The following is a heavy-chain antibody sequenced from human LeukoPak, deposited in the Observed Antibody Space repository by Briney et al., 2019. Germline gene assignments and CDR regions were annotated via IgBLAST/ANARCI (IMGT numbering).Heavy chain of an antibody. V-gene: IGHV3-74*01. CDR3: ARDNYDSSGYYFSFDY. D-gene: IGHD3-22*01. Sequence: GALGLSCAASGFTFSSYWMHWVRQVPGKGLVWVSRINSDGSTTSYADSVKGRFTISRDNAKNTLYLQMNSLRAEDTAVYYCARDNYDSSGYYFSFDYWGQGTLVTVSS. CDR1: GFTFSSYW. CDR2: INSDGSTT. J-gene: IGHJ4*02.